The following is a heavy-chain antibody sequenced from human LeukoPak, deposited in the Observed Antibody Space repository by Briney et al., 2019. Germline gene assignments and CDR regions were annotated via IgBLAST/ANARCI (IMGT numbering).Heavy chain of an antibody. CDR2: IIPIFGTA. D-gene: IGHD3-3*02. CDR3: AIFEGAAAVAFDY. CDR1: GYAFTSYG. J-gene: IGHJ4*02. Sequence: AVKVSCKASGYAFTSYGISWVRQAPGQGLEWMGGIIPIFGTANYAQKFQGRVTITTDESTSTVYMELSSLRCEDTAVDSCAIFEGAAAVAFDYWARGTLVTVSS. V-gene: IGHV1-69*05.